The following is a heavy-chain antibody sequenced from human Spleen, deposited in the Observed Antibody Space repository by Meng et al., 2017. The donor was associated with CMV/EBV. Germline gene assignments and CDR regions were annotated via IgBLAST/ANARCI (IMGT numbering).Heavy chain of an antibody. Sequence: GESLKISCAASGFTFSSYSMNWVRQAPGKGLEWVSSISSSSSYIYYADSVKGRFTISRDNAKNSLYLQMNSLRAEDTAVYYCARDGSSSGDYWGQGTLVTVSS. J-gene: IGHJ4*02. D-gene: IGHD6-6*01. CDR1: GFTFSSYS. V-gene: IGHV3-21*01. CDR3: ARDGSSSGDY. CDR2: ISSSSSYI.